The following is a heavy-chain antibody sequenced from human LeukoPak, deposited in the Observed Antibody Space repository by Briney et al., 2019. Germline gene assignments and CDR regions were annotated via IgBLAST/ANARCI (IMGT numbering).Heavy chain of an antibody. D-gene: IGHD1-26*01. Sequence: GASLQISCKGSGYSFTSYWIGWARQMPGKGLEWMGIIYPGDSDTRYSPSFQGQVTISADKSISTAYLQWSSLKASDTAMYYCARYSGTYSSDYWGQGTLVTVSS. CDR2: IYPGDSDT. CDR1: GYSFTSYW. V-gene: IGHV5-51*01. J-gene: IGHJ4*02. CDR3: ARYSGTYSSDY.